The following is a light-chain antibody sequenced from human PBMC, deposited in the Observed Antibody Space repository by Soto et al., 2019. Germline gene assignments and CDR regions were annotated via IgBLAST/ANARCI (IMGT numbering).Light chain of an antibody. CDR2: GAS. J-gene: IGKJ1*01. Sequence: EIVLTQSPGTLSLSPGERATLSCRASQSVSNNYLAWYQQKPGQAPRLLIYGASNRATGIPDRFSGSGSGTDFTLTISRLERDDFGIYYCQQYSRLWSFGQGTKVDIK. V-gene: IGKV3-20*01. CDR1: QSVSNNY. CDR3: QQYSRLWS.